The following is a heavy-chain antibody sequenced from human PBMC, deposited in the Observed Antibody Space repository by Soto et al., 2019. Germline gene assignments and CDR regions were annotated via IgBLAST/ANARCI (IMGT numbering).Heavy chain of an antibody. CDR1: GFTFDDYT. Sequence: GGSLRLSCAASGFTFDDYTMHWVRQAPGKGLEWVSLISWDGGSTYYADSVKGRFTISRDNSKNSLYLQMNSLRTEDTALYYCAKDRARYSKLELRILGMDVWGQGTTVTVSS. V-gene: IGHV3-43*01. D-gene: IGHD1-7*01. CDR3: AKDRARYSKLELRILGMDV. J-gene: IGHJ6*02. CDR2: ISWDGGST.